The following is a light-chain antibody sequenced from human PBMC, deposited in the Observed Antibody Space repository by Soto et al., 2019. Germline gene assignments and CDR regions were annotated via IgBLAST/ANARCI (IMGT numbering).Light chain of an antibody. CDR1: QSVSNN. J-gene: IGKJ2*01. CDR2: RAS. V-gene: IGKV3-15*01. CDR3: QQYNNWPPTT. Sequence: EIVMTQSPATLSVSPGEGATLSCRASQSVSNNLAWYQQKPGQAPRLLFYRASTRATGVPARFSGSGSGTEFTLTISSLQSEDFAVYYCQQYNNWPPTTFGQGTKLEIK.